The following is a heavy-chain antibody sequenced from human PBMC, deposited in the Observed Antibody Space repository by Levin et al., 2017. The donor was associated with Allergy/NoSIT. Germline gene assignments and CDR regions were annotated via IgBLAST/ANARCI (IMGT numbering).Heavy chain of an antibody. CDR1: GFTFARHA. CDR2: ISYDGNNK. Sequence: GGSLRLSCGASGFTFARHAMNWVRQAPGKGLEWVTVISYDGNNKYYADSVKGRFTISRDNSKNMVFLQMNSLRAEDSAVYYCAREYEICTMTTASCYGLHYFFGVDVWGQGTTVTVSS. J-gene: IGHJ6*02. D-gene: IGHD3-10*01. V-gene: IGHV3-30*04. CDR3: AREYEICTMTTASCYGLHYFFGVDV.